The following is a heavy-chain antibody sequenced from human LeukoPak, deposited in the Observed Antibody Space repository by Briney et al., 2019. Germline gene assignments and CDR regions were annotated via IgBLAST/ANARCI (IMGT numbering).Heavy chain of an antibody. CDR2: INPHSGGI. J-gene: IGHJ4*02. CDR1: GYTFSGYY. D-gene: IGHD6-19*01. Sequence: ASVKVSCKASGYTFSGYYLHWVRQAPGQGLEWMGWINPHSGGINYAQKFQGRVTMNGDTSISTAYMELNRLTSDDTAVYYCARVARYSTAWHGVWDYWGQGTLVTVSS. CDR3: ARVARYSTAWHGVWDY. V-gene: IGHV1-2*02.